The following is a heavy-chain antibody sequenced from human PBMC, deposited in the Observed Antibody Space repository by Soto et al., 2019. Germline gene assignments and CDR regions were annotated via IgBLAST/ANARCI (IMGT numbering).Heavy chain of an antibody. Sequence: GGSLRLSCAASGFTFSSYGMHWVRQAPGKGLEWVAVISYDGSNKYYADSVKGRFTISRDNSKNTLYLQMNSLRAEDTAVYYCAKEGAYYYDSSGYLSDHVFWGQGTLITVSS. J-gene: IGHJ4*01. CDR3: AKEGAYYYDSSGYLSDHVF. D-gene: IGHD3-22*01. CDR1: GFTFSSYG. V-gene: IGHV3-30*18. CDR2: ISYDGSNK.